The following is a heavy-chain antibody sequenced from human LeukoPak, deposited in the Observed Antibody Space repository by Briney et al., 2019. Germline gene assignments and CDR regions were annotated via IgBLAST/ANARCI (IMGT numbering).Heavy chain of an antibody. D-gene: IGHD3-10*01. CDR3: VHGWASYGSGSSEFFDY. Sequence: GGSLRLSCAASGFTVSRNYMSWVRQAPRKGLEYGSFLDHDGGTYSADSVKGRFTISRNNSKNTLYLQMNSLRVEDTAVYYCVHGWASYGSGSSEFFDYWGQGSLVTVSS. J-gene: IGHJ4*02. V-gene: IGHV3-53*01. CDR2: LDHDGGT. CDR1: GFTVSRNY.